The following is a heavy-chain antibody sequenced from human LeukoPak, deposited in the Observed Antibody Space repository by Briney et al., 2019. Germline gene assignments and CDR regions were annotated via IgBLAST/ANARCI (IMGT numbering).Heavy chain of an antibody. D-gene: IGHD2-21*02. CDR2: ISACNGNT. CDR3: ARVPHIVVVTATPPDY. CDR1: GYTFTSYG. J-gene: IGHJ4*02. V-gene: IGHV1-18*01. Sequence: GASVKVSCKASGYTFTSYGISWVRQAPGQGLEWMGWISACNGNTNYAQKLQGRVTMTTDTSTSTAYMELRSLRSDDTAVYYCARVPHIVVVTATPPDYWGQGTLVTVSS.